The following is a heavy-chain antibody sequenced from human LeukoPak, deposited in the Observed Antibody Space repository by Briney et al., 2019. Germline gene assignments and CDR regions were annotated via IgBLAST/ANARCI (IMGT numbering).Heavy chain of an antibody. V-gene: IGHV3-48*02. Sequence: PGRSLRLSCAASGFTDNTYSLNWVRQAPGKGLEWVAYITSDSINIQYADSVKGRFTISRDNAKRSLYLQMNSLRDEDTAVYYCAADNKYAFDYWGQGILVTVSS. CDR3: AADNKYAFDY. CDR2: ITSDSINI. J-gene: IGHJ4*02. CDR1: GFTDNTYS. D-gene: IGHD1/OR15-1a*01.